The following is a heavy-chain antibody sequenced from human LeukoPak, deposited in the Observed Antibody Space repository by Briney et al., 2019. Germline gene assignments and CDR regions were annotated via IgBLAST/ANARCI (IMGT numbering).Heavy chain of an antibody. CDR3: ATHCTNGVCFDY. V-gene: IGHV1-24*01. CDR2: FDPEDGET. Sequence: GASVKVSCKVSGYTLTELSMHWVRQAPGKGLEWMGGFDPEDGETIYAQKFQGRVTMTEDTSTDTAYMELSSLRSEDTAVYYCATHCTNGVCFDYWGQGTLVTVSS. CDR1: GYTLTELS. J-gene: IGHJ4*02. D-gene: IGHD2-8*01.